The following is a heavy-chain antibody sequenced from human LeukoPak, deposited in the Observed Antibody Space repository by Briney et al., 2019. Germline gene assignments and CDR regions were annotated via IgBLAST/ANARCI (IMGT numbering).Heavy chain of an antibody. V-gene: IGHV1-69*01. CDR2: IIPIFGTA. D-gene: IGHD3-22*01. CDR1: GGTFSSYD. CDR3: ARTRSDYYDSSGIDY. J-gene: IGHJ4*02. Sequence: KVSCKASGGTFSSYDISWVRQAPGQGLDWMGGIIPIFGTANYAQKFQGRVTITADESTSTAYMELSSLRSEDTAVYYCARTRSDYYDSSGIDYWGQGTLVTVSS.